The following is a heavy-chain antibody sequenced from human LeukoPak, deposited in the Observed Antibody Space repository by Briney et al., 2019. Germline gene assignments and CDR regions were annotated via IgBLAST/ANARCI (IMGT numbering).Heavy chain of an antibody. CDR2: IKSKTGGETT. V-gene: IGHV3-15*01. D-gene: IGHD5-12*01. Sequence: PGGSLRLSCTVSGFTVSSNSMSWVRQAPGKGLECVGRIKSKTGGETTDYAAPVEGRFTISRDDSKNMLYLQMNSLKSEDTAVYYCAADLPPPRGYDYPFDYWGQGSLVTVSS. CDR3: AADLPPPRGYDYPFDY. J-gene: IGHJ4*02. CDR1: GFTVSSNS.